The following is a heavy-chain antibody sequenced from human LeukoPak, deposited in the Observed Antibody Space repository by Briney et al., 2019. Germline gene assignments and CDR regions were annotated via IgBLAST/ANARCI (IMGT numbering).Heavy chain of an antibody. CDR1: GGTFSSYA. J-gene: IGHJ3*02. CDR2: IIPIFGTA. V-gene: IGHV1-69*01. Sequence: SVKVSCKASGGTFSSYAISWVRQAPGQGLEWMGGIIPIFGTANYAQKFQGRVTITADESTSTAYMELSSLRSEDTAVYYCARETYYYDSSGYLHAFDIWGQGTMVTVSS. CDR3: ARETYYYDSSGYLHAFDI. D-gene: IGHD3-22*01.